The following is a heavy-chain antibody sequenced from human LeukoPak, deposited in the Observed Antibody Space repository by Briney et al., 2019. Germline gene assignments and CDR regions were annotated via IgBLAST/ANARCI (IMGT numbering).Heavy chain of an antibody. J-gene: IGHJ4*02. CDR3: ARAPYYYDSSGLDY. Sequence: SETLSLTCTVSGGSISSYYWSWIRQPPGKGLEWIGYIYYSGSTNYNPSLKSRVTISVDTSKNQFSLKLSSVTAADTAVYYCARAPYYYDSSGLDYWGQGTLVTVSS. CDR2: IYYSGST. D-gene: IGHD3-22*01. CDR1: GGSISSYY. V-gene: IGHV4-59*01.